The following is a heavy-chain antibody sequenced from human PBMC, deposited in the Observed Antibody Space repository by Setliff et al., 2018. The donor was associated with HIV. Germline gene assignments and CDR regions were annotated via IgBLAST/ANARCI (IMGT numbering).Heavy chain of an antibody. D-gene: IGHD2-15*01. CDR1: GFPFHMYA. CDR3: AKDITPLAYSTFDV. CDR2: ISGRGDNV. Sequence: PGGSLRLSCTASGFPFHMYAMNWVRQAPGKGLECVSGISGRGDNVYSVDFLKGRFTVSRDNSKNTLFLQMTNLRVEDTDVYFCAKDITPLAYSTFDVWSQVTAVTVSS. V-gene: IGHV3-23*01. J-gene: IGHJ3*01.